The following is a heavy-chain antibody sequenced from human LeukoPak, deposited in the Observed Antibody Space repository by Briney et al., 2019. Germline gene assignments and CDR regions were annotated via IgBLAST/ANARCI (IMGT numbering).Heavy chain of an antibody. J-gene: IGHJ4*02. D-gene: IGHD2-15*01. CDR2: IYSGGST. V-gene: IGHV3-53*01. Sequence: GGSLRLSCAASGFNVSSNYMSGVRQAPGKGLEWVSVIYSGGSTYYADSVKGRFTISRDNSKNTLYLQMNSLRAQDTPVYSSVREPVVGVVAEGYFDYWGQGTLVTVSS. CDR1: GFNVSSNY. CDR3: VREPVVGVVAEGYFDY.